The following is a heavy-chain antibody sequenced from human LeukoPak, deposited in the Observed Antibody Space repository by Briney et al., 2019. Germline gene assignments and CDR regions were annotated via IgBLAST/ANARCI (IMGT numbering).Heavy chain of an antibody. Sequence: GRSLRLSCAASGFTFSRSGMHWVRQAPGKGLEWVAVIWDDGSTQKYADSVKGRFTISRDNSKSMLYLQMNTLRAEDTAVYYCARDLGSVPFDYWGQGTLVTVSA. CDR3: ARDLGSVPFDY. CDR1: GFTFSRSG. V-gene: IGHV3-33*01. CDR2: IWDDGSTQ. J-gene: IGHJ4*02.